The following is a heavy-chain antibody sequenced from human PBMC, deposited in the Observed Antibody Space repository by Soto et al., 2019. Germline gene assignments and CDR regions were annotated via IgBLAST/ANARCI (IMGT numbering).Heavy chain of an antibody. D-gene: IGHD1-26*01. Sequence: QVQLVQSGAEVKKPGSSVKVSCKASGGTFSSYAISWVRQAPGQGLEWMGGIIPIFGTANYAQKFQGRVTTTADKSTSTAYMELSSLRSDDTAVYYCARENSVYSESYHAAWFDPWGQGSLVTVSS. V-gene: IGHV1-69*06. J-gene: IGHJ5*02. CDR1: GGTFSSYA. CDR2: IIPIFGTA. CDR3: ARENSVYSESYHAAWFDP.